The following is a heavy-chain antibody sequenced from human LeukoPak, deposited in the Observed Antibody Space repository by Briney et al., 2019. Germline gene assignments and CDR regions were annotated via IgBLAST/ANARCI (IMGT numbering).Heavy chain of an antibody. CDR2: IYYSGST. D-gene: IGHD3-16*01. CDR3: ASGTGGKFDY. J-gene: IGHJ4*02. Sequence: SENLSLTCTVSGGSISSSSYYWGWIRQPPGKGLEWIGSIYYSGSTYYNPSLKSRVTISVDTSKNQFSLKLSSVTAADTAVYYCASGTGGKFDYWGQGTLVTVSS. CDR1: GGSISSSSYY. V-gene: IGHV4-39*07.